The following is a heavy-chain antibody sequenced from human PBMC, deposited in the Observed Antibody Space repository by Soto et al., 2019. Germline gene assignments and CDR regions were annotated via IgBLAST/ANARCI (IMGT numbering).Heavy chain of an antibody. CDR2: IYHSATP. CDR3: ARSRDYGEYGSLDS. J-gene: IGHJ5*01. V-gene: IGHV4-61*08. Sequence: ASVTLCLPWTVVGGSVISAVCCWTWIRQPPGMGLQWIGYIYHSATPNYNASLRSRRTISVDTSKNQFSLRLTSVTTADTAVYYCARSRDYGEYGSLDSWGNGPLV. CDR1: GGSVISAVCC. D-gene: IGHD4-17*01.